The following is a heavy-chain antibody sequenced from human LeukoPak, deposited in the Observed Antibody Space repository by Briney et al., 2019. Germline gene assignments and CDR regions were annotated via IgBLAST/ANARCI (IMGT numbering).Heavy chain of an antibody. CDR3: ARAAVAGDLFDY. V-gene: IGHV4-39*07. CDR1: GGSISSSSYY. CDR2: IYYSGST. Sequence: SETLSLTCTVSGGSISSSSYYWGWIRQPPGKGLEWIGSIYYSGSTYYNPSLKSRVTISVDTSKNQFSLKLSSVTAADTAVYYCARAAVAGDLFDYWGQGTLVTVSS. D-gene: IGHD6-19*01. J-gene: IGHJ4*02.